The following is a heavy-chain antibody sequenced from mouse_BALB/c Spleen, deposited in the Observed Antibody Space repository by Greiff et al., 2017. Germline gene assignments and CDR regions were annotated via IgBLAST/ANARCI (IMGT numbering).Heavy chain of an antibody. J-gene: IGHJ4*01. D-gene: IGHD3-3*01. CDR1: GFTFSSFG. V-gene: IGHV5-17*02. CDR2: ISSGSSTI. CDR3: ARFGRLGDAMDY. Sequence: DVMLVESGGGLVQPGGSRKLSCAASGFTFSSFGMHWVRQAPEKGLEWVAYISSGSSTIYYADTVKGRFTISRDNPKNTLFLQMTSLRSEDTAMYYCARFGRLGDAMDYWGQGTSVTVSS.